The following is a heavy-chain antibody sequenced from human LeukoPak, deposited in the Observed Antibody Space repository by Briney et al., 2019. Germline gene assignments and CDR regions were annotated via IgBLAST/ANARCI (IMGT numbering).Heavy chain of an antibody. CDR3: AKDASGYYADAFDI. Sequence: GGSLRVSCAASGVTFSSYAMSRVRQAPGKGREWVSAISGSGGSTYYADSVKGRFTISRDNSKNTLYLQMNSLRAEDTAVYYCAKDASGYYADAFDIWGQGTMVTVSS. D-gene: IGHD2/OR15-2a*01. CDR1: GVTFSSYA. V-gene: IGHV3-23*01. CDR2: ISGSGGST. J-gene: IGHJ3*02.